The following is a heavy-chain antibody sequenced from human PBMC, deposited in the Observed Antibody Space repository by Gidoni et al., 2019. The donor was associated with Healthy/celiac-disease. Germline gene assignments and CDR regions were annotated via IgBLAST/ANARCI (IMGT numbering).Heavy chain of an antibody. V-gene: IGHV1-69*02. CDR2: IIPILGIT. CDR1: GGTFSSYT. CDR3: AREFDY. Sequence: QVQLLQSGAEVKKPGSSVKVSCKASGGTFSSYTITWVRQAPGQGREWMGRIIPILGITNYAQKFQGRVTITADKSTSTAYMALSSLGSEDTAVYYCAREFDYWGQGTLVTVSS. J-gene: IGHJ4*02.